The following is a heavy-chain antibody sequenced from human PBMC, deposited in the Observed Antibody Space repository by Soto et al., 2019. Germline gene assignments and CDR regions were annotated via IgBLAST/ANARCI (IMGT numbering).Heavy chain of an antibody. CDR2: INWNGGST. CDR3: ARESPMGYGSGSYYWFDP. D-gene: IGHD3-10*01. V-gene: IGHV3-20*01. J-gene: IGHJ5*02. Sequence: GGSLRLSCAASGFTFDDYGMSWVRQAPGKGLEWVSGINWNGGSTGYADSVKGRFTISRDNAKNSLYLQMNSLRAEDMALYHCARESPMGYGSGSYYWFDPWGQGTLVTVSS. CDR1: GFTFDDYG.